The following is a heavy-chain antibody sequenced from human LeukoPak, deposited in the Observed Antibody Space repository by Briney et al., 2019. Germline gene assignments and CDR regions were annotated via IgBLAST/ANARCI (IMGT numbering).Heavy chain of an antibody. D-gene: IGHD6-19*01. CDR3: ATSGYSSGWVLGY. CDR1: GFTFSSYG. V-gene: IGHV3-30*03. Sequence: GRSMRLSCAASGFTFSSYGMHWVRQAPGKGLEWVAVISYDGSNKYYADSVKGRFTISRDTSKNTLYLQMNSLRAEDTAVYYCATSGYSSGWVLGYWGQGTLVTVSS. CDR2: ISYDGSNK. J-gene: IGHJ4*02.